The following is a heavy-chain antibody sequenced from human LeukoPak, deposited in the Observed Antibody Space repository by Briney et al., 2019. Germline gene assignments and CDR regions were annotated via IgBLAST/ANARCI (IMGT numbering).Heavy chain of an antibody. CDR2: ISYDGSNK. D-gene: IGHD5-12*01. CDR1: RFSFSLYN. Sequence: GGSLRLSCAASRFSFSLYNMNWVRQAPGKGLEWVAVISYDGSNKYYADSVKGRFTISRDNSKNTLYLQMNSLRAEDTAVYYCAKDHSGYNSDYWGQGTLVTVSS. J-gene: IGHJ4*02. V-gene: IGHV3-30*18. CDR3: AKDHSGYNSDY.